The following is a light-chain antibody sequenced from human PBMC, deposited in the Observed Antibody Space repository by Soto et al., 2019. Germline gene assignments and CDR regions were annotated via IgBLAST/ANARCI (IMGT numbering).Light chain of an antibody. CDR3: GTWDSSLSVVI. V-gene: IGLV1-51*01. J-gene: IGLJ2*01. CDR2: DSH. CDR1: DSNIGDNY. Sequence: QSVLTQPPSVSAAPGQKVTISCSGSDSNIGDNYVYWYQQLPGMASKLLIYDSHRRPSGIPDRFSGSKSGTSATLGITGLQTGDEADYYCGTWDSSLSVVIFGGGTKLTVL.